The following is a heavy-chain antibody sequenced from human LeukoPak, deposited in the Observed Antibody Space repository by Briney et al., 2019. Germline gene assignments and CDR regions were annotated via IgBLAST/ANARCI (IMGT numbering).Heavy chain of an antibody. J-gene: IGHJ4*02. CDR1: GYTFTGYY. V-gene: IGHV1-2*02. Sequence: ASVKVSCKASGYTFTGYYMHWVRQAPGQGLEWMGWINPNSGGTNYAQKFQGRVTMTRDTSISTAYMELSRLRSDDTAVYYCARDPRITMVRGVSTPDYWGQGTLVTVSS. D-gene: IGHD3-10*01. CDR3: ARDPRITMVRGVSTPDY. CDR2: INPNSGGT.